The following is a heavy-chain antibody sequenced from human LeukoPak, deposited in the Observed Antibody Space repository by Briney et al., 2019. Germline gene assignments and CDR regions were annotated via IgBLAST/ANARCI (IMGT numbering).Heavy chain of an antibody. V-gene: IGHV3-30-3*01. CDR2: ISYDGSNK. CDR1: GFTFSSYA. J-gene: IGHJ4*02. Sequence: GGSLRLSCAASGFTFSSYAMHWVRQAPGKGLEWVAVISYDGSNKYYADSVKGRFTISRDNSKNPLYLQMNSLRAEDTAVYYCARELDCSSTSCYWMFDYWGQGTLVTVSS. CDR3: ARELDCSSTSCYWMFDY. D-gene: IGHD2-2*01.